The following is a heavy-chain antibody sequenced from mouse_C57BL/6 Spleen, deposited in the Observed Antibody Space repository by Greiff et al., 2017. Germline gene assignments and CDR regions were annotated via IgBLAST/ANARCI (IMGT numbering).Heavy chain of an antibody. CDR2: ISGGGGNT. Sequence: QQESGGGLVKPGGSLKLSCAASGFTFSSYTMSWVRQTPEKRLEWVATISGGGGNTYYPDSVKGRFTISRDNAKNTLYLQMSSLRYEDTALYYCARHGNYYFDYWGEGTTLTVSS. D-gene: IGHD2-1*01. V-gene: IGHV5-9*01. J-gene: IGHJ2*01. CDR1: GFTFSSYT. CDR3: ARHGNYYFDY.